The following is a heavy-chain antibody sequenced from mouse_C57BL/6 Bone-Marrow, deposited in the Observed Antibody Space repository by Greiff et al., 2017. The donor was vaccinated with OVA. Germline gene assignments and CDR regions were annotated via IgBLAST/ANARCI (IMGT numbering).Heavy chain of an antibody. Sequence: EVKVEESGEGLVKPGGSLKLSCAASGFTFSSYAMSWVRQTPEKRLEWVAYISSGGDYIYYADTVKGRFTISRDNARNTLYLQMSSLKSEDTAMYYCTRAQLTGFAYWGQGTLVTVSA. CDR3: TRAQLTGFAY. V-gene: IGHV5-9-1*02. CDR1: GFTFSSYA. J-gene: IGHJ3*01. D-gene: IGHD4-1*01. CDR2: ISSGGDYI.